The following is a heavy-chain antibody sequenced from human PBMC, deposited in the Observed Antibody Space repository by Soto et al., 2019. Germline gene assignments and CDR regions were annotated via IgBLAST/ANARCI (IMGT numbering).Heavy chain of an antibody. V-gene: IGHV4-59*01. CDR1: GGSISSYY. J-gene: IGHJ5*02. D-gene: IGHD3-9*01. CDR3: ARQPYYDILTGSNNWFDP. CDR2: IYYSGST. Sequence: SETLSLTCTVSGGSISSYYWSWIRQPPGKGLEWIGYIYYSGSTNYNPSLKSRVTISVDTSKNQFSLKLSSVTAADTAVYYCARQPYYDILTGSNNWFDPWGQGTLVTVSS.